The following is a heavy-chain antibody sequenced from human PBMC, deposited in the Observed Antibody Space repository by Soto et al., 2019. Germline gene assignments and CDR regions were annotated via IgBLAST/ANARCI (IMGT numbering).Heavy chain of an antibody. J-gene: IGHJ4*02. D-gene: IGHD3-22*01. V-gene: IGHV4-61*01. CDR1: GGSVSSGSYY. Sequence: QVQLQESGPGLVKPSETLSLTCTVSGGSVSSGSYYWSWIRQPPGKGLEWIGYIYYSGSTNYSPSLKSRVTISVDTSKNQFSLKLSSVTAADTAVYYCARGNDSSGYYLGYFDYWGQGTLVTVSS. CDR3: ARGNDSSGYYLGYFDY. CDR2: IYYSGST.